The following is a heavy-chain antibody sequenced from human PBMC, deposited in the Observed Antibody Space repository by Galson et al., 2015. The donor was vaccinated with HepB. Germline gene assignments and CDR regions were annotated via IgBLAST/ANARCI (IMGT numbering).Heavy chain of an antibody. D-gene: IGHD3-10*01. CDR3: AREQLLWFGEFFDY. V-gene: IGHV3-7*03. Sequence: SLRLSCAASGVTFSSYWMSWVRQAPGKGLEWVANIKQDGSEKYYVDAVKGRFTISRDNAKNSLYLQMNSLRAEDTAVYYCAREQLLWFGEFFDYWGQGTLVTVSS. CDR1: GVTFSSYW. CDR2: IKQDGSEK. J-gene: IGHJ4*02.